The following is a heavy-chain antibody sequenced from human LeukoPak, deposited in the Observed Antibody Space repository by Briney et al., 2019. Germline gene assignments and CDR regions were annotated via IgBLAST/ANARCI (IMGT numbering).Heavy chain of an antibody. J-gene: IGHJ6*03. CDR3: ARANYDFWSGYPYYYYYYYMAV. CDR2: ISAYNGNT. CDR1: GYTFTSYG. V-gene: IGHV1-18*01. Sequence: ASVKVSCKASGYTFTSYGISWVRQAPGQGLEWMGWISAYNGNTNYAEKLQGRATMTTDTSTSTAYMELRSLRSDDTAGYYLARANYDFWSGYPYYYYYYYMAVWGKGTTVTVSS. D-gene: IGHD3-3*01.